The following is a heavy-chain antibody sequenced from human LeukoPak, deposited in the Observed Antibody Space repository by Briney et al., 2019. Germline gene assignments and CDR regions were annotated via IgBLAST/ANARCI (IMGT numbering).Heavy chain of an antibody. Sequence: PGGSLRLSCAASGFTLSNYWMDWVRQAPGKGLVWVSRIETDGSTAYADSVKGRFTISRDTAKNTLYLQMNSLRADDTAVYYCASGWLAYWGQGTLVTVSS. CDR1: GFTLSNYW. CDR3: ASGWLAY. V-gene: IGHV3-74*01. CDR2: IETDGST. D-gene: IGHD6-19*01. J-gene: IGHJ4*02.